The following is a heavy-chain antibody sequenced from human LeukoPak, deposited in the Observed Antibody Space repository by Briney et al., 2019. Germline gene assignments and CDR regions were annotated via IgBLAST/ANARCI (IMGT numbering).Heavy chain of an antibody. CDR3: ARHFAYSSSSYFDY. Sequence: SETLSLTCSVSGGSVSSYYWSWIRQPPGKGLEWIGYVYYTGSTNYNPSLKSRVTIFEDKSKNQFSLRLSSVTVADTAVYYCARHFAYSSSSYFDYWGQGSLVTVSS. V-gene: IGHV4-59*08. J-gene: IGHJ4*02. CDR1: GGSVSSYY. CDR2: VYYTGST. D-gene: IGHD6-6*01.